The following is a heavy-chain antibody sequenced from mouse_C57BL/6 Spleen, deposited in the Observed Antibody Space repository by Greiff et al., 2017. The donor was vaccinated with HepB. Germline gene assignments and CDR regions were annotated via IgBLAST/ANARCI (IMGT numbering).Heavy chain of an antibody. CDR1: GYTFTSYW. Sequence: QVQLQQPGAELVKPGASVKMSCMASGYTFTSYWITWVKQRPGQGLEWIGDIYPGSGSTNYNEKFKSKATLTVDTSSSTAYMQLSSLTSEDSAVYYCARTTVVADWYFDVWGTGTTVTVSS. D-gene: IGHD1-1*01. CDR2: IYPGSGST. J-gene: IGHJ1*03. CDR3: ARTTVVADWYFDV. V-gene: IGHV1-55*01.